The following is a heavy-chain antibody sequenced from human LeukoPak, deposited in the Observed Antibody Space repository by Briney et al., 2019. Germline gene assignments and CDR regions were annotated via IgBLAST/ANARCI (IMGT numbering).Heavy chain of an antibody. CDR1: GYTFTGYY. CDR3: ARDLRTLSAEYFQH. V-gene: IGHV1-2*02. D-gene: IGHD2-15*01. CDR2: INPNSGGT. J-gene: IGHJ1*01. Sequence: ASVKVSCKASGYTFTGYYMHWVRQAPGQGLEWMGWINPNSGGTNYAQKFQGRVTMTGDTSISTAYMELSRLRSDDTAVYYCARDLRTLSAEYFQHWGQGTLVTVSS.